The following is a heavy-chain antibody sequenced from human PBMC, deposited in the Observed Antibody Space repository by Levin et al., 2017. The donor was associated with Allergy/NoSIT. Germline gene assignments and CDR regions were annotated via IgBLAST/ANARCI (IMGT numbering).Heavy chain of an antibody. CDR2: ITGSGGST. D-gene: IGHD3-10*01. Sequence: PGGSLRLSCAASGFTFSSYAMSWVRQAPGKGLQWVSVITGSGGSTYYADSVKGRFTISRDNSKNTLYLQMNSLRAEDTAVYYWAKWGSYGSGSWALGVDYWGQGSLVTVSS. CDR3: AKWGSYGSGSWALGVDY. J-gene: IGHJ4*02. V-gene: IGHV3-23*01. CDR1: GFTFSSYA.